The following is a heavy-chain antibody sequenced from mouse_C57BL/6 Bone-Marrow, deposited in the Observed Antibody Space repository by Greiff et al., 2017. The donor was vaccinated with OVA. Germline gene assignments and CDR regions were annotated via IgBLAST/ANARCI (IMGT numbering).Heavy chain of an antibody. CDR3: TDSSGPDY. J-gene: IGHJ2*01. CDR1: GYTFTDYE. V-gene: IGHV1-15*01. Sequence: VKLMESGAELVRPGASVTLSCKASGYTFTDYEMHWVKQTPVHGLEWIGAIDPETGGTAYNQKFKGKAILTADKSSSTAYMELRSLTSEDSAVYYCTDSSGPDYWGQGTTLTVSS. D-gene: IGHD3-2*02. CDR2: IDPETGGT.